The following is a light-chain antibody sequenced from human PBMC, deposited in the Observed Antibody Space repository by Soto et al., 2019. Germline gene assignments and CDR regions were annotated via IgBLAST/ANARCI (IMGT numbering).Light chain of an antibody. CDR3: QQYGSSPPWT. J-gene: IGKJ1*01. CDR1: QSVSTSY. Sequence: PGERATLSCRASQSVSTSYLAWYQQKPGQPPRLLIYGASSRATGIPDRFSGSGSGTDFTLTISRLEPEDFAVYYCQQYGSSPPWTFGQGTKVEIK. V-gene: IGKV3-20*01. CDR2: GAS.